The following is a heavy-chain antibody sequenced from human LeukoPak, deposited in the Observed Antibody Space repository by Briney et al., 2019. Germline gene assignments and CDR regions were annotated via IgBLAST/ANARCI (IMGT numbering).Heavy chain of an antibody. D-gene: IGHD2-21*01. CDR2: IYTSGST. J-gene: IGHJ2*01. Sequence: RSSETLSLTCAVYGGSFSGYYWSWIRQPAGKGLEWIGRIYTSGSTNYNPSLKSRVTMSVDTSKNQFSLKLSSVTAADTAVYYCAREGPYCGGDCYSGGHPSIAYWYFDLWGRGTLVTVSS. CDR3: AREGPYCGGDCYSGGHPSIAYWYFDL. CDR1: GGSFSGYY. V-gene: IGHV4-4*07.